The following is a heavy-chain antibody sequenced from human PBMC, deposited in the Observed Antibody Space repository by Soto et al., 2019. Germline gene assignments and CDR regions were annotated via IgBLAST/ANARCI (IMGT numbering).Heavy chain of an antibody. CDR1: GFTFSDYY. J-gene: IGHJ4*02. D-gene: IGHD3-16*01. Sequence: WGSLRLSCAASGFTFSDYYMSWVRQAPGKGLEWVSHISGSGNTIDYADSVKGRFTISRDNAKNSLYLQMTSLRDYDTAVFYCARGRYALDYWGQGTRVTVPS. CDR2: ISGSGNTI. V-gene: IGHV3-11*01. CDR3: ARGRYALDY.